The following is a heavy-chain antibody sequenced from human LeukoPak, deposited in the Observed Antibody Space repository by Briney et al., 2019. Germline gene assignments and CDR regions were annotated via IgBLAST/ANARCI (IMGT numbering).Heavy chain of an antibody. Sequence: SVKVSCKASGGTFSSYAISWVRQAPGQGLEWMGGIIPIFGTANYAQKFQGRVTMTEDTSTDTAYMELSSLRSEDTAVYYCATDKITMVRGVSFDYWGQGTLVTVSS. CDR2: IIPIFGTA. V-gene: IGHV1-69*06. CDR3: ATDKITMVRGVSFDY. D-gene: IGHD3-10*01. J-gene: IGHJ4*02. CDR1: GGTFSSYA.